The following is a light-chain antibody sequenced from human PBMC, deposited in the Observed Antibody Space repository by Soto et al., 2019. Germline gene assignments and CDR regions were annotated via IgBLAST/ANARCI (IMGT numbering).Light chain of an antibody. CDR1: QSISTW. CDR3: QRYNDYQYI. V-gene: IGKV1-5*03. Sequence: DIQMTQSPSTLSASVGDRVTITCRASQSISTWLAWYQQKPGKAPKLLIYKATHLQSGVPSRFSGSGSGTEFSLTISSLQPDDFATYYCQRYNDYQYIFGYGTKV. J-gene: IGKJ2*01. CDR2: KAT.